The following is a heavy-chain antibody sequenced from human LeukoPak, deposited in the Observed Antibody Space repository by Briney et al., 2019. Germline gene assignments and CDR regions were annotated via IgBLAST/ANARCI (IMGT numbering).Heavy chain of an antibody. J-gene: IGHJ4*02. V-gene: IGHV3-48*02. D-gene: IGHD1-26*01. CDR3: ASSGSYRFDY. CDR1: GFTFSSYS. CDR2: ITASGTAM. Sequence: GGSLRLSCAASGFTFSSYSMNWVRQAPGKGLEWVSHITASGTAMFYADSVKGRFTISRDNAKNSLYLQMNGLRDEDTAVYYCASSGSYRFDYWGQGTLVTVSS.